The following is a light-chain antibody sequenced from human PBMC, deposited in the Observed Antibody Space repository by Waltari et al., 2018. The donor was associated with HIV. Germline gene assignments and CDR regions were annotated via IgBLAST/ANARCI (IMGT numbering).Light chain of an antibody. CDR1: SGHSTFA. V-gene: IGLV4-69*01. CDR2: VNSDGSH. CDR3: QTWGAGMQV. Sequence: QLALTQSPSASASLGASVKLTCSLSSGHSTFAIAWHQQQPAKGPRFLMKVNSDGSHNKRDEIPDRFSGSSSGAERYLTISSPQCEDEADYCGQTWGAGMQVFGGGTKLTVL. J-gene: IGLJ2*01.